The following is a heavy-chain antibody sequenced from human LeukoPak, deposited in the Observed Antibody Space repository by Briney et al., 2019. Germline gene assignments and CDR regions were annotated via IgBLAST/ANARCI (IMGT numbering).Heavy chain of an antibody. CDR2: INHNGNVN. J-gene: IGHJ4*02. Sequence: GGSLRLSCAASGFTFSSYWMNWARQAPGKGLEWVASINHNGNVNYYVDSVKGRFTISRDNAKNSLYLQMSNLRAEDTAVYFCARAEPSVSGYQYWGQGTLVTVSS. CDR3: ARAEPSVSGYQY. V-gene: IGHV3-7*03. CDR1: GFTFSSYW. D-gene: IGHD5-12*01.